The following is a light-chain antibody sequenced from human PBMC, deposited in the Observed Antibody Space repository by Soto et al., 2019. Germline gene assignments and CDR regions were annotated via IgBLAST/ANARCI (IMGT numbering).Light chain of an antibody. CDR3: QVWYSSSDPLV. J-gene: IGLJ2*01. CDR2: ADS. V-gene: IGLV3-21*02. Sequence: SYELTQPPSVSVAPGQTARITCGGNNIRTNSVNWYQQRPGQAPVLVVYADSDRPSGILERFSGSNSENTATLTISRVEAGDEADYHCQVWYSSSDPLVFGGGTKVTVL. CDR1: NIRTNS.